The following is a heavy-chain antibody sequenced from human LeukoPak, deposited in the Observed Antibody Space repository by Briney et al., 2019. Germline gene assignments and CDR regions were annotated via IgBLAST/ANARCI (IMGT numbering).Heavy chain of an antibody. CDR2: SSSSDDGK. CDR1: RLTFSTYA. V-gene: IGHV3-23*01. Sequence: GGSLRLSCAASRLTFSTYAMSWVRQVPGKGRDWVSSSSSSDDGKWYAESVRGRFTISRDTSKNTVYLQMNSLRVEDAGVYYCAKAPVTSCRGAFCYPFDYWGHGTLVTVSS. J-gene: IGHJ4*01. CDR3: AKAPVTSCRGAFCYPFDY. D-gene: IGHD2-21*01.